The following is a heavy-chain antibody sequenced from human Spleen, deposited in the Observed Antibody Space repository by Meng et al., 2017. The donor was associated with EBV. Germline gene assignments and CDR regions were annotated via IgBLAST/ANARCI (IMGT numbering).Heavy chain of an antibody. Sequence: QVQLQQWGAGLLRPSETRSLTWAVYGESFSENYWSWIRQSPGKGLEWIGESDHTGGTNYNPSLMSRVTISVDTSKNQFSLNLNSVTAADTAVYYCARGCSSTNCNSDFDYWGQGTLVTVSS. D-gene: IGHD2-2*01. CDR2: SDHTGGT. V-gene: IGHV4-34*01. CDR3: ARGCSSTNCNSDFDY. CDR1: GESFSENY. J-gene: IGHJ4*02.